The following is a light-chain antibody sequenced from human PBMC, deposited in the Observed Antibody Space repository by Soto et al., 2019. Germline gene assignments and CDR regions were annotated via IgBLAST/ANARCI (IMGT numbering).Light chain of an antibody. Sequence: QSVLTQPASVSGSPGQSITISCTGTSSDIGGYDFVSWYQQHPGKAPKLMIYDVSNRPSGVSSRFSGSKSGNAASLTISGLQAEDEAEYYCSSYTNSGTNVVFGGGTKLTVL. CDR3: SSYTNSGTNVV. J-gene: IGLJ2*01. CDR1: SSDIGGYDF. V-gene: IGLV2-14*01. CDR2: DVS.